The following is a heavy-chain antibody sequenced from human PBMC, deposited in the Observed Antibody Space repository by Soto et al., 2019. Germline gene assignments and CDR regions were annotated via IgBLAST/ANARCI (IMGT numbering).Heavy chain of an antibody. CDR3: ARKYDSGGYYSPYFDY. V-gene: IGHV3-33*01. CDR2: IWYDGSNK. J-gene: IGHJ4*02. CDR1: GFTFSSYG. D-gene: IGHD3-22*01. Sequence: QVQLVQSGGGVVQPGRSLRLSCVASGFTFSSYGMHWVRQVPGKGLEWVAIIWYDGSNKYYADSVKGRFTISRDNSKSTLYLQMNSLRAEDTAVYYCARKYDSGGYYSPYFDYWGQGTLVTVSS.